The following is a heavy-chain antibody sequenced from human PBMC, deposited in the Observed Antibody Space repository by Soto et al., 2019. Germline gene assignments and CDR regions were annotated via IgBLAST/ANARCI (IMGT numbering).Heavy chain of an antibody. CDR2: ISAYNGNT. CDR3: ARDPADRGVQVAFDI. D-gene: IGHD3-10*01. CDR1: GYTFTSYG. J-gene: IGHJ3*02. Sequence: QVQLGQSGAEVKKPGASVKVSCKASGYTFTSYGIRWVRQAPGQGLEWMGWISAYNGNTNYAQKLQGRVTMTTDTSTSTAYMELRSLRSDDTAVYYCARDPADRGVQVAFDICGKGTMVTVSS. V-gene: IGHV1-18*01.